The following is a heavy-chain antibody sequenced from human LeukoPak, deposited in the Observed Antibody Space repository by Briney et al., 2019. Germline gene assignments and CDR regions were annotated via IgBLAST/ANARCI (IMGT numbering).Heavy chain of an antibody. V-gene: IGHV3-53*01. CDR1: GFTVSRNY. CDR3: AKVGVELHYYYYMDV. Sequence: GGSLRLSCAASGFTVSRNYMSWVRQAPGKGLEWVSVMYSGDSTYYADSVKGRFTISRDNSKNTLFLQMDSLRAEDTAIYYCAKVGVELHYYYYMDVWGKGTTVAVSS. J-gene: IGHJ6*03. CDR2: MYSGDST. D-gene: IGHD3-3*01.